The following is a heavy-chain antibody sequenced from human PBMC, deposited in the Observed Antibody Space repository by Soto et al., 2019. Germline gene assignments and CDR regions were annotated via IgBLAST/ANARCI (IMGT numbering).Heavy chain of an antibody. CDR1: GFTFYNAW. D-gene: IGHD2-2*01. Sequence: GGSLRLSCTTSGFTFYNAWMSWVRQAPGKGLEWVGRIKSEIKGGTADYAAPVKDRFTISRDDSGNTLYLQMNSLKIEDTDVYYCTTEPLGYCSGPTCYDYVDYWGQGVMVTVA. J-gene: IGHJ4*02. V-gene: IGHV3-15*01. CDR2: IKSEIKGGTA. CDR3: TTEPLGYCSGPTCYDYVDY.